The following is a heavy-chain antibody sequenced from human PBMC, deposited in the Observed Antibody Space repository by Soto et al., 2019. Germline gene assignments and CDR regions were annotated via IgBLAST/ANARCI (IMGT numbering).Heavy chain of an antibody. CDR1: GGSISSYY. V-gene: IGHV4-59*01. CDR3: ARARFQLLHPYYYGMDV. CDR2: IYYTEKT. J-gene: IGHJ6*02. Sequence: SETLSLTCTVSGGSISSYYWSWIRQPPGKGLDWIGYIYYTEKTNYNPSLKSRVTISVDTSKNQFSLKLRSVTAAVTGVYFCARARFQLLHPYYYGMDVWGQGTTVTVSS. D-gene: IGHD2-15*01.